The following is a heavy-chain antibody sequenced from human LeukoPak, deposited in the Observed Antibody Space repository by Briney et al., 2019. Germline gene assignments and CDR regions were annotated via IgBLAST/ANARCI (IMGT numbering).Heavy chain of an antibody. J-gene: IGHJ6*02. CDR1: GFTFSSYS. Sequence: PGGSLRLSCAASGFTFSSYSMNWVRQAPGKGLEWVSSISSSSSYIYYADSVKGRFTISRDNAKNSLYLQMNSLRAEDTAVYYCARDTSKDATDYYGSGIYGMDVWGQGTTVTVSS. D-gene: IGHD3-10*01. CDR3: ARDTSKDATDYYGSGIYGMDV. CDR2: ISSSSSYI. V-gene: IGHV3-21*01.